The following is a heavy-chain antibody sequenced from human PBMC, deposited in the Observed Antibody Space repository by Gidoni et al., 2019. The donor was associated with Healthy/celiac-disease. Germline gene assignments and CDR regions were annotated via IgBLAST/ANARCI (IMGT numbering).Heavy chain of an antibody. J-gene: IGHJ2*01. CDR3: ARDLPLFDL. Sequence: QVQLQESGPGLVTPSETLSLTCAVSGYSISSGYYWGWIRQPPGKGLEWIGSIYHSGSTYYNPSLKSRVTISVDTSKNQFSLKLSSVTAADTAVYYCARDLPLFDLWGRGTLVTVSS. V-gene: IGHV4-38-2*02. CDR2: IYHSGST. CDR1: GYSISSGYY.